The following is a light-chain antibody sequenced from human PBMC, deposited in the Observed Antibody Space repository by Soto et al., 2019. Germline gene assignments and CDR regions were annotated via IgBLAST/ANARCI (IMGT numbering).Light chain of an antibody. J-gene: IGKJ2*01. CDR1: QSVGSSY. CDR2: TAS. Sequence: EIVMTQSPATLSVSPGERATLSCRASQSVGSSYLAWYQQKPGQAPRLLIFTASGRATGTPDRFSGSGSGTDFTLTISRLEPEDFAVYYCQLYGSSPPYIFGPGTKVDIK. CDR3: QLYGSSPPYI. V-gene: IGKV3-20*01.